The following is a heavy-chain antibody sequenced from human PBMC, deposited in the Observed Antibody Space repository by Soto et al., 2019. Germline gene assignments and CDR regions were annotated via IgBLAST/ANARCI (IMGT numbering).Heavy chain of an antibody. CDR2: IYYSGST. V-gene: IGHV4-59*01. D-gene: IGHD3-3*01. CDR3: ARVGYYDFWSGYSSPSFDY. Sequence: SETLSLTCTVSGGSISSYYWSWIRQPPGKGLEWIGYIYYSGSTNYNPSLKGRVTISVDTSKNQFSLKLSSVTAADTAVYYCARVGYYDFWSGYSSPSFDYWGQGTLVTVSS. J-gene: IGHJ4*02. CDR1: GGSISSYY.